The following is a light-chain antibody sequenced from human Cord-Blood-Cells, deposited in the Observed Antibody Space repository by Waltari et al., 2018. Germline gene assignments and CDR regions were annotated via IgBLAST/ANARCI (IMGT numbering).Light chain of an antibody. J-gene: IGKJ2*01. CDR2: AAS. CDR1: QSISSY. Sequence: DIQMTQPPSSLSASVGYRFTITCRASQSISSYLNWYQQKPGKAPKLLIYAASSLQSGGPSRFSGSGSGTDFTLTISSLQPEDFATYYCQQSYSTPYTFGQGTKLEIK. V-gene: IGKV1-39*01. CDR3: QQSYSTPYT.